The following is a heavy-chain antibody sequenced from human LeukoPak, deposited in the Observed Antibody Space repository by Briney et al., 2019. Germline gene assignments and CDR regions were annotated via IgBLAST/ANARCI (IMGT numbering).Heavy chain of an antibody. CDR1: GFTFSRYS. V-gene: IGHV3-21*01. D-gene: IGHD5-12*01. Sequence: GGSLRLSCAASGFTFSRYSTNWVRQAPGKGLEWVSSMSVSSGLIYYADSVKGRFTVSRDNAKNTLYLQMNSLSAEDTAMYYCARGHVPGSDRHWDYWGQGSLATVSS. CDR3: ARGHVPGSDRHWDY. J-gene: IGHJ4*02. CDR2: MSVSSGLI.